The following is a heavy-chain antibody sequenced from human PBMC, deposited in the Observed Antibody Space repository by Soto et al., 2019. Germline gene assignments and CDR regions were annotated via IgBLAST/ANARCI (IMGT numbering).Heavy chain of an antibody. CDR1: GYTFTGYY. D-gene: IGHD3-10*01. CDR2: INPNSGGT. J-gene: IGHJ6*02. CDR3: ASEIALVRGVIRARYYGMDV. Sequence: ASVKVSCKASGYTFTGYYMHWVRQAPGQGLEWMGWINPNSGGTNYAQKNPGWVTMTRDTSISTAYMELSRLRSDDTAVYYCASEIALVRGVIRARYYGMDVWGQGTTVTVSS. V-gene: IGHV1-2*04.